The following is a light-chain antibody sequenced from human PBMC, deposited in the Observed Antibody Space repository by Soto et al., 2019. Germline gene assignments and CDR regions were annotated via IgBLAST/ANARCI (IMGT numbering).Light chain of an antibody. CDR3: SSYTSINTLV. J-gene: IGLJ2*01. V-gene: IGLV2-14*03. CDR2: DVT. Sequence: QSALTQPASVSGSPGQSITISCTGTSSDIGGYNFVSWYQQHPGKAPKLMFYDVTNRPSGVSNRFSGSKSGNTASLTISGLQAEDEAVYYCSSYTSINTLVFGGGTKLTVL. CDR1: SSDIGGYNF.